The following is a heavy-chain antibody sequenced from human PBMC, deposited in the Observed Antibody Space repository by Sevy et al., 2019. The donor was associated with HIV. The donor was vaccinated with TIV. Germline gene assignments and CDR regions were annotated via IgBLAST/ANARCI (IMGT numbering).Heavy chain of an antibody. Sequence: GGSLRLSCAASGFTFSSYSMNWVRQAPGKGLEWVSYISSSSSTIYYAASVKGRFTISRDNAKNSLYLQMNSLRDEDTAGYYCARDHYCSGGSCYPRYYYYGMDVWGQGTTVTVSS. CDR1: GFTFSSYS. CDR3: ARDHYCSGGSCYPRYYYYGMDV. V-gene: IGHV3-48*02. D-gene: IGHD2-15*01. J-gene: IGHJ6*02. CDR2: ISSSSSTI.